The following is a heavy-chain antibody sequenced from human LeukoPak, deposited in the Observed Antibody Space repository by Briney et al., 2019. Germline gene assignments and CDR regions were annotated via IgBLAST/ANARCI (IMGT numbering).Heavy chain of an antibody. CDR3: AKDQPWYEAY. J-gene: IGHJ4*02. D-gene: IGHD6-13*01. V-gene: IGHV3-23*01. Sequence: GGSLRLSCAASGFTFSNYALSWVRLAPGKGLEWVSAISGSGGNTYHADSVKGRFTISRDNSKNTLYLQMNSLRAEDTAVYYCAKDQPWYEAYWGQGTLVTVSS. CDR2: ISGSGGNT. CDR1: GFTFSNYA.